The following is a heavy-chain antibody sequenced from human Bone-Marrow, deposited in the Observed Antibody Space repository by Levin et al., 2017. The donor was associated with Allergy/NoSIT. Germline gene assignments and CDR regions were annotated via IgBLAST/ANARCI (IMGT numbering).Heavy chain of an antibody. V-gene: IGHV4-38-2*02. CDR2: VFHTGTT. J-gene: IGHJ4*02. D-gene: IGHD1-26*01. CDR3: VRDGGYQLLPLLSYFDY. Sequence: SETQSLTCSVSGYSIRSAYYWGWIRQTPGKGLEWIGSVFHTGTTSYNPSLQSRVTMSRDTSKNHFSLQLRSMTAADTAIYYCVRDGGYQLLPLLSYFDYWGQGVLVTVSS. CDR1: GYSIRSAYY.